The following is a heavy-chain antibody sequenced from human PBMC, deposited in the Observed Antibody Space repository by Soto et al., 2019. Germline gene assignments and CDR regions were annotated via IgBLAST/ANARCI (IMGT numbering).Heavy chain of an antibody. V-gene: IGHV1-69*13. CDR2: IIPVFGPA. CDR1: GGTFSNYA. Sequence: GASVKVSCKASGGTFSNYALSWVRQAPGQGLEWMGGIIPVFGPAHYAQKFQGRVTITADESTSTAYVELSSLRSEDTAVYYCARAGTGSYLNAFDVWGQGTMVTVSS. CDR3: ARAGTGSYLNAFDV. J-gene: IGHJ3*01. D-gene: IGHD1-26*01.